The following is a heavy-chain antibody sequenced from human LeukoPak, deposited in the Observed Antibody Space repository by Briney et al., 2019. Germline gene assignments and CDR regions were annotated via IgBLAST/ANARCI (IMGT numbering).Heavy chain of an antibody. CDR1: GGSFNGYY. CDR3: ARSIYYDFWSGYYGPFDY. CDR2: INHSGST. D-gene: IGHD3-3*01. V-gene: IGHV4-34*01. J-gene: IGHJ4*02. Sequence: SETLSLTCAVYGGSFNGYYWSWIRQPPGKGLEWIGEINHSGSTNYNPSLKSRVTISVDTSKNQFSLKLSSVTAADTAVYYCARSIYYDFWSGYYGPFDYWGQGTLVTVSS.